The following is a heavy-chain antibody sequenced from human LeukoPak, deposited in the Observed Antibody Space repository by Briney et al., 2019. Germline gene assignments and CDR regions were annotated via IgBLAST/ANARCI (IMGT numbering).Heavy chain of an antibody. D-gene: IGHD3-9*01. V-gene: IGHV3-7*01. CDR2: IKQDGSEK. J-gene: IGHJ3*02. CDR1: GFTFSSYW. Sequence: QAGGSLRLSCADSGFTFSSYWMSWVRQTPGEGLEWVANIKQDGSEKYYVDSVKGRFTISRDNAKNSLYLQMNSLRAEDTAVYYCTRDRSDILTGYNDAFDIWGQGTMVTVSS. CDR3: TRDRSDILTGYNDAFDI.